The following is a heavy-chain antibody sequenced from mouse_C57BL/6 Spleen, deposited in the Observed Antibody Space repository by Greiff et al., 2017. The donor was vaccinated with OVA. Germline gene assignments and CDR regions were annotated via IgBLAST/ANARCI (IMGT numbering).Heavy chain of an antibody. CDR1: GFTFSDYY. V-gene: IGHV5-12*01. J-gene: IGHJ4*01. CDR2: ISNGGGST. Sequence: EVQLVESGGGLVQPGGSLKLSCAASGFTFSDYYMYWVRQTPEKRLEWVAYISNGGGSTYYPDTVKGRFTISRDNAKNTLYLQMSRLKSEDTAMYYCARRGNYGFHAMDYWGQGTSVTVSS. CDR3: ARRGNYGFHAMDY. D-gene: IGHD2-1*01.